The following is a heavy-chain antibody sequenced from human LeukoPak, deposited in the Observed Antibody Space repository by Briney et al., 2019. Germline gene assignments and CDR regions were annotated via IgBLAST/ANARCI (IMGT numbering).Heavy chain of an antibody. CDR3: ARDNPTRYYYGSGSHKGFDY. V-gene: IGHV4-30-4*08. Sequence: SETLSLTCTVSGGSISSGDYYWSWIRQPPGKGLEWNGYIYYSGSTYYNPSLKSRVTISVDTSKNQFSLKLSSVTAADTAVYYCARDNPTRYYYGSGSHKGFDYWGQGTLVTVSS. CDR1: GGSISSGDYY. CDR2: IYYSGST. J-gene: IGHJ4*02. D-gene: IGHD3-10*01.